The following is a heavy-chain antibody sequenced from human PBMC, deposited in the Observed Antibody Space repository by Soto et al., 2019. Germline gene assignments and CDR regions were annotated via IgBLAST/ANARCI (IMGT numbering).Heavy chain of an antibody. CDR3: ASARGDY. J-gene: IGHJ4*02. V-gene: IGHV4-4*02. CDR1: GGSVSTTDW. Sequence: QVQLQESGPGLVKPSGTLSLTCAVSGGSVSTTDWWTWVRQSPGKGLEWIGEVYHSGTTNYNPSLKSRVTMSVDKSSNQFSLRLSSVTAADTAVYYCASARGDYWGQGTLVTVSS. CDR2: VYHSGTT.